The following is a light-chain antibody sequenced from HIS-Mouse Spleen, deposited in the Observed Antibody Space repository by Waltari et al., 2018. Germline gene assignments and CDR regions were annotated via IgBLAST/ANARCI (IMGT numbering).Light chain of an antibody. V-gene: IGLV1-44*01. CDR3: NSRDSSGNHWV. CDR2: GKN. Sequence: QSVLTQPPSASGTPGQRVTISCPGSSSNIGSNTVNWYQQLPGTAPVLVIYGKNNRPSGIPDRFSGSSSGNTASLTITGAQAEDEADYYCNSRDSSGNHWVFGGGTKLTVL. CDR1: SSNIGSNT. J-gene: IGLJ3*02.